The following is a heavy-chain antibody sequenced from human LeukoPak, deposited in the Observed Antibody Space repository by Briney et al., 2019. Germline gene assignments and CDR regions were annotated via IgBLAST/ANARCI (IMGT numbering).Heavy chain of an antibody. V-gene: IGHV3-33*01. CDR1: GFTFSSYG. CDR3: TRKPPGFSYGWNY. Sequence: GGSLRLSCAASGFTFSSYGMHWVRQAPGKGLEWVAVIWYDGSNKYYADSVKGRFIISRDSSKNTIYLQMNSLRAEDTAVYHCTRKPPGFSYGWNYWGRGTPVTVSS. J-gene: IGHJ4*02. CDR2: IWYDGSNK. D-gene: IGHD5-18*01.